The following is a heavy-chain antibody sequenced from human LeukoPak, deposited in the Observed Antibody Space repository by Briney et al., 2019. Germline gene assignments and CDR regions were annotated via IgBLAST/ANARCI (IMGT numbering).Heavy chain of an antibody. J-gene: IGHJ4*02. Sequence: GGSLRLSCAASGFTFSSYSMSWVRQAPGKGLEWVSSISSSSSYIYYADSVKGRFTISRDNAKNSLYLQMNSLRAEDTAVYYCARVPSPYYFDYWGQGTLVTVSS. V-gene: IGHV3-21*01. CDR3: ARVPSPYYFDY. CDR1: GFTFSSYS. CDR2: ISSSSSYI.